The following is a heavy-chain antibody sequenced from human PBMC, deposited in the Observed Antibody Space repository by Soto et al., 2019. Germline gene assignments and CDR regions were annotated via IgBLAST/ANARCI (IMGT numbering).Heavy chain of an antibody. CDR1: GFTFSSYA. V-gene: IGHV3-23*01. Sequence: GGSLRLSCAASGFTFSSYAMSWVRQAPWKGLEWVSAISGSGGSTYYADSVKGRFTISRDNSKNTLYLQMNSLRAEDTAVYYCAKDTSSGWFYYFDYWGQGTLVTVSS. CDR3: AKDTSSGWFYYFDY. J-gene: IGHJ4*02. CDR2: ISGSGGST. D-gene: IGHD6-19*01.